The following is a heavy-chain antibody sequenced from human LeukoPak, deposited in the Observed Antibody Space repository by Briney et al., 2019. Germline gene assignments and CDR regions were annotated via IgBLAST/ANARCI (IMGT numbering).Heavy chain of an antibody. CDR1: GFTFSNYG. Sequence: AGGSLRLSCAASGFTFSNYGMHWVRQAPGKGLEWVAIIWHDGSNKYHADSVEGRFTISRDNSKNTLYLQMNSLRAEDTAVYYCSRDRSLYTDALEIWGQVTMVTVSS. D-gene: IGHD3-16*01. CDR2: IWHDGSNK. CDR3: SRDRSLYTDALEI. J-gene: IGHJ3*02. V-gene: IGHV3-33*01.